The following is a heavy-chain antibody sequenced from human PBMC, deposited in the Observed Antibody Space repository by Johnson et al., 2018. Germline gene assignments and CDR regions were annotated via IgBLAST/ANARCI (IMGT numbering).Heavy chain of an antibody. D-gene: IGHD3-10*01. CDR2: LSANGGRT. CDR3: AKDRGFDGSGIGRQGLYFYRDV. V-gene: IGHV3-23*04. J-gene: IGHJ6*03. CDR1: GFTFSSYV. Sequence: VQLVESGGGLVQPGGSXRLSCAASGFTFSSYVMSWVRQAPGKGLEWVSALSANGGRTYYADSVKGRFNLSRDNSKNTLFLQMNSLRVEDTALYYCAKDRGFDGSGIGRQGLYFYRDVWGKGTTVTVSS.